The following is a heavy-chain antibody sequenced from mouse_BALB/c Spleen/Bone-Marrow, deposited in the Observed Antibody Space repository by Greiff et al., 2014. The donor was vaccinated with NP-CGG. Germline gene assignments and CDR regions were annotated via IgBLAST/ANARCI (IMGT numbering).Heavy chain of an antibody. CDR1: GYAFTSYN. Sequence: VQLQQSGPELVKPGTSVKVSCKAFGYAFTSYNIYWVKKSHGKSLEWIGYFDPYNGGTDYNQKFKGKATLTVDKSSSTAYMHLNSLTSEDSAVYYCARSGYGDYWGQGTTLTVSS. CDR2: FDPYNGGT. D-gene: IGHD2-14*01. CDR3: ARSGYGDY. V-gene: IGHV1S135*01. J-gene: IGHJ2*01.